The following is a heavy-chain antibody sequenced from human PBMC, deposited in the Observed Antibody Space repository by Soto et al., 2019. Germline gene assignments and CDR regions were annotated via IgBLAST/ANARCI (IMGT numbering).Heavy chain of an antibody. CDR2: IDPSDSYT. J-gene: IGHJ6*02. CDR3: ARLRQLAFYYYGMDV. D-gene: IGHD6-6*01. CDR1: GYSFTSDW. V-gene: IGHV5-10-1*01. Sequence: GESLKISCNGSGYSFTSDWISWVRQLPGKGLEWMGRIDPSDSYTNYSPSFQGHVTISADKSISTAYLQWSSLKASDTAMYYCARLRQLAFYYYGMDVWGQGTTVTVSS.